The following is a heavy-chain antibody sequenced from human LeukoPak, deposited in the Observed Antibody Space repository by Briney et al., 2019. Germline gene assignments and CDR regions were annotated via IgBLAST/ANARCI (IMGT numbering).Heavy chain of an antibody. J-gene: IGHJ6*02. D-gene: IGHD3-22*01. V-gene: IGHV3-48*02. CDR2: ISGNNSTI. Sequence: GGSLRLSCAASGFTFSSYSMNWVRQAPGKGLEWVSYISGNNSTIYYADSVKGRFTISRDTAKNSLYLQMNSLRDEDTAVYYCARGGSGYGDYSYFYGMDVWGQGTTVTVSS. CDR3: ARGGSGYGDYSYFYGMDV. CDR1: GFTFSSYS.